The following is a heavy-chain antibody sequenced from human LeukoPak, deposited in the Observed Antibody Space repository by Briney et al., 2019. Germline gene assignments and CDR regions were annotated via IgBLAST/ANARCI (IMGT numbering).Heavy chain of an antibody. CDR2: IYMSGST. D-gene: IGHD3-22*01. CDR1: GGSISSYY. V-gene: IGHV4-4*07. J-gene: IGHJ4*02. CDR3: ARGRGYYQDY. Sequence: PSETLSLTCTVSGGSISSYYWSWIRQPAGKGLEWIGRIYMSGSTDYNPSLKSRVTMSVDTSKNHFSLKLRSVTAADTAMYYCARGRGYYQDYWGQGTLVTVSS.